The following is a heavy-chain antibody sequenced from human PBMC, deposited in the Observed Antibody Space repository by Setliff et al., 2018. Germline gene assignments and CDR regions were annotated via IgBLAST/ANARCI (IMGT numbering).Heavy chain of an antibody. D-gene: IGHD5-12*01. CDR1: GYTFTLYY. J-gene: IGHJ4*02. V-gene: IGHV1-69*05. CDR3: ARDGGYSGYDF. Sequence: SVKVSCKASGYTFTLYYLHWVRQAPGQGLEWMGGIIPIFGTANYAQKFQGRVTITTDESTSTAYMELSSLRSEDTAVYYCARDGGYSGYDFWGQGSLVTVSS. CDR2: IIPIFGTA.